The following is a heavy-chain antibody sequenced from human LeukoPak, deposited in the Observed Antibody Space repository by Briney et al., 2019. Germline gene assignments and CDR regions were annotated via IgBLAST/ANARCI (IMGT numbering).Heavy chain of an antibody. V-gene: IGHV1-46*01. CDR2: INPSGGST. CDR3: ARGRSGTASVLLWFGRNTYYFDY. CDR1: GYTFSSYH. J-gene: IGHJ4*02. Sequence: ASVKVSCKASGYTFSSYHLHWVRQAPGQGLEWMGIINPSGGSTSYAQKFQGRVTMTRDTSTSTVYMELSSLRSEDTAVYYCARGRSGTASVLLWFGRNTYYFDYWGQGTLVTVSS. D-gene: IGHD3-10*01.